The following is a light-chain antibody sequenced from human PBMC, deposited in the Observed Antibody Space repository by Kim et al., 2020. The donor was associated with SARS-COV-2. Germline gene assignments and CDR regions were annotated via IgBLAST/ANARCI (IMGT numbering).Light chain of an antibody. CDR2: AAS. CDR3: HKYYTFPRA. V-gene: IGKV1-27*01. J-gene: IGKJ1*01. CDR1: QGISNY. Sequence: ASVGDSVTITCRASQGISNYLAWYQQKPGQVPKLLIYAASVLKSGVPSRFSGSGSGTDFTLTISSLLPEDVATYYCHKYYTFPRAFGQGTKVDIK.